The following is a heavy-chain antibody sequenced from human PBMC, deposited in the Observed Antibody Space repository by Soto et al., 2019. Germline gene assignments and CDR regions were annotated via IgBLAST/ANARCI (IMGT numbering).Heavy chain of an antibody. CDR3: ARGDRGAFDL. D-gene: IGHD2-21*02. V-gene: IGHV3-74*01. CDR1: GVTFSYYW. J-gene: IGHJ3*01. CDR2: IHSDGSST. Sequence: GGSLRLCCAASGVTFSYYWMDWVRQAPGQGLVWVSRIHSDGSSTTYADSVKGRLTISRDNAKNTLYLQMNSLRAEDTAVYYCARGDRGAFDLWGQGTMVTVSS.